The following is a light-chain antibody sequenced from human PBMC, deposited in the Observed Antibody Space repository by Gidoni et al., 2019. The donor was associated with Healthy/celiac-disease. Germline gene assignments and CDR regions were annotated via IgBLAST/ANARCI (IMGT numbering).Light chain of an antibody. CDR2: AAS. CDR1: QSISSY. V-gene: IGKV1-39*01. Sequence: DIEMTQTPSSLSASVGDRVTITCRASQSISSYLNWYQQKPGKAPKLLIYAASSLQSGVPSRFSGSGCGTDFTLTISRLQPEDFATYYCQQSYSTPPTFGQGTKLEIK. CDR3: QQSYSTPPT. J-gene: IGKJ2*01.